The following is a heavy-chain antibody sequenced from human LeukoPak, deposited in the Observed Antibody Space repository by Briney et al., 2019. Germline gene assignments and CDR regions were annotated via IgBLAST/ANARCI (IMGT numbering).Heavy chain of an antibody. CDR1: GYTFTSYY. D-gene: IGHD3-22*01. CDR3: ARAHRDYYYDSSGYYVDY. V-gene: IGHV1-46*01. J-gene: IGHJ4*02. Sequence: ASVKVSCKASGYTFTSYYMHWVRQAPGQGLEWMGIINPSGGSTSYAQKFQGRVTMTRDTSTSTVYTELSSLRSEDTAVYYCARAHRDYYYDSSGYYVDYWGQGTLVTVSS. CDR2: INPSGGST.